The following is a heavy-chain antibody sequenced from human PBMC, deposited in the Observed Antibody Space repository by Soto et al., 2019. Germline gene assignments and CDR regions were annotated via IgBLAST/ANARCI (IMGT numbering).Heavy chain of an antibody. J-gene: IGHJ4*02. D-gene: IGHD2-15*01. CDR3: AHTYIVVVVKAVGYFDY. Sequence: QITLKESGPTLVEPTQTLTLTCTFSEFSLSTTGEGVGWIRQPPGKALEWLALIYWDDDKWYSPSLKSRLTITKDTSKNQVVLTMTNMDPVDTATYYCAHTYIVVVVKAVGYFDYWGQGTLVTVSS. CDR1: EFSLSTTGEG. V-gene: IGHV2-5*02. CDR2: IYWDDDK.